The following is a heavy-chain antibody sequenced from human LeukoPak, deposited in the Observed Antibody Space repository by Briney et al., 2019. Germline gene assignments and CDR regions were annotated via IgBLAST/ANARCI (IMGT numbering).Heavy chain of an antibody. Sequence: GGSLRLSCAASGFTFSNSAMSWVRQAPGKGLEWVSTLSGSGITTYYADSVKGRFTISRDNSKNTLYLQMNSLRAEDTAVYYCASVINWGQGTLVTVSS. D-gene: IGHD2/OR15-2a*01. CDR2: LSGSGITT. CDR3: ASVIN. V-gene: IGHV3-23*01. CDR1: GFTFSNSA. J-gene: IGHJ4*02.